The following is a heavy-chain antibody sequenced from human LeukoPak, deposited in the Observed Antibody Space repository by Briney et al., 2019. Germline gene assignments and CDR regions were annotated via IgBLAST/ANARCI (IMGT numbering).Heavy chain of an antibody. CDR1: GFTFSSYA. V-gene: IGHV3-74*01. Sequence: PGGSLRLSCAASGFTFSSYAMSWVRQAPGKGLVWVSRINSDGSSTSYADSVKGRFTISRDNAKNTLYLQMNSLRAEDTAVYYCARESLWFGEPCGFDYWGQGTLVTVSS. D-gene: IGHD3-10*01. CDR2: INSDGSST. CDR3: ARESLWFGEPCGFDY. J-gene: IGHJ4*02.